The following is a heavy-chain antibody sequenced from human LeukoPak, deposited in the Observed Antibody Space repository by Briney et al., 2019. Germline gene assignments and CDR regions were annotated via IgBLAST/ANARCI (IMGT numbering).Heavy chain of an antibody. CDR3: AKTKQDILTAPDY. V-gene: IGHV3-23*01. J-gene: IGHJ4*02. CDR2: ISGSGGSA. D-gene: IGHD3-9*01. Sequence: GGSLRLSCAASGFTVSSNYMSWVRQAPGKGLEWVSAISGSGGSAYYADSVKGRFTISRDNSKNTLYLQMNSLRAEDTAVYYCAKTKQDILTAPDYWGQGTLVTVSS. CDR1: GFTVSSNY.